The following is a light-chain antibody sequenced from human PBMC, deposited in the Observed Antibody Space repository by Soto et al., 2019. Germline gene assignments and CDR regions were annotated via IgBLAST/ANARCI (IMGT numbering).Light chain of an antibody. CDR2: GAS. Sequence: EIVMTQSPATLSVSPGERATFSCRASQSVSSKLAWYQQKPGQAPRLLIYGASTRATGIPARFSGSGSGTEFTLTISSLQSEDFAVYYCQQYNNWPRTFGQGTKVEIK. CDR1: QSVSSK. J-gene: IGKJ1*01. CDR3: QQYNNWPRT. V-gene: IGKV3-15*01.